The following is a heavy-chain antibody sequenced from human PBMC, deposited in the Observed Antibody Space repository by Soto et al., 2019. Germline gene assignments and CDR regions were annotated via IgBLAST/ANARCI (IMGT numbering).Heavy chain of an antibody. CDR3: ARGMGATQYYFDC. V-gene: IGHV5-51*01. J-gene: IGHJ4*02. D-gene: IGHD1-26*01. Sequence: EVQLVQSGAEVKKPGAPLKISCMASVYRFSSYWIAWVRQRPGKELEWMVDFDPDESDDRSNPSYQGQVTLSGDKSSTTAYLQWGNWQASDTAVYDCARGMGATQYYFDCWGQGTQVNVSS. CDR2: FDPDESDD. CDR1: VYRFSSYW.